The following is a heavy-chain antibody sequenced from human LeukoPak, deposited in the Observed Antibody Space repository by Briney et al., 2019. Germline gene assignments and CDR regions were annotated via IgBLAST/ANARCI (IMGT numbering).Heavy chain of an antibody. D-gene: IGHD1-26*01. CDR1: GFTFSYYW. CDR3: ATSGWGLRTPFDY. Sequence: HPGGSLRLSCAASGFTFSYYWMGWVRQAPGKGLEWVANIKQDGSEEYYVDSVKGRFTISRDNAKNSLYLQMNSLRAEDTAVYYCATSGWGLRTPFDYRGEGTTVTVSS. V-gene: IGHV3-7*02. CDR2: IKQDGSEE. J-gene: IGHJ4*02.